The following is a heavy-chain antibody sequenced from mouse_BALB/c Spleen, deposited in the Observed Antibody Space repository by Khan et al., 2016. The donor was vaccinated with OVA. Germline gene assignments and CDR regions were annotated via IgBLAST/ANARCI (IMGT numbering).Heavy chain of an antibody. Sequence: QVQLKQSGAELVKPGASVKLSCKASGYTFSSYYMYWVKQRPGQGLEWIGGINPSNGGTNFNEKFKTKATLTVDKSSTTAYMHLSSLTSADSAVYYCTRSGYANPFAYWGQGTLVTVSA. CDR1: GYTFSSYY. V-gene: IGHV1S81*02. D-gene: IGHD2-10*02. CDR2: INPSNGGT. J-gene: IGHJ3*01. CDR3: TRSGYANPFAY.